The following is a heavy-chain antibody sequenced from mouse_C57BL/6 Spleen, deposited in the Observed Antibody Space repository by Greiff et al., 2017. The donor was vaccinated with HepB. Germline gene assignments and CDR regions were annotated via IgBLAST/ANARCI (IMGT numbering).Heavy chain of an antibody. D-gene: IGHD2-2*01. CDR1: GFSFTSYG. V-gene: IGHV2-5*01. CDR2: IWRGGST. CDR3: AKGYGGGNWYFDV. J-gene: IGHJ1*03. Sequence: QVQLQQSGPGLVQPSQRLSITCTVSGFSFTSYGVHWVRQSPGKGLEWLGVIWRGGSTDYNAAFMSRLSITKDNSKSQVFFKMNSLQADDTAIYYCAKGYGGGNWYFDVWGTGTTVTVSS.